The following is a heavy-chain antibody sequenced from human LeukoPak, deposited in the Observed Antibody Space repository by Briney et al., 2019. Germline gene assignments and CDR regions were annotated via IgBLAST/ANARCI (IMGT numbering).Heavy chain of an antibody. J-gene: IGHJ4*02. V-gene: IGHV3-66*01. CDR3: ASDFWSLVY. CDR2: IYSESST. D-gene: IGHD3-3*01. CDR1: GLTFSSYA. Sequence: GGSLRLSCAASGLTFSSYAMSWVRQAPGKGLEWVSVIYSESSTYYADSVKGRFTISRDTFKNTLYLQMNSLRAEDTAVYYRASDFWSLVYWGQGTLVTVSS.